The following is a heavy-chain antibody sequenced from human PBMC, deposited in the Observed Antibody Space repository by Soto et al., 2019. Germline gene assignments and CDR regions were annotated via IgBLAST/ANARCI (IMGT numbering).Heavy chain of an antibody. V-gene: IGHV4-31*03. Sequence: QVQLQESGPGLVKTSQTRSRTCTVYVGYIRSGGYYWSWIRQHPGKGLEWIGYIYYSGRTYSNPSLKSRVTISVDTPKNQFSLKLSSVTAADTAVYYCARVGSYCSSTSCYAGNKLDYLGQGTLVTVSS. CDR2: IYYSGRT. J-gene: IGHJ4*02. D-gene: IGHD2-2*01. CDR1: VGYIRSGGYY. CDR3: ARVGSYCSSTSCYAGNKLDY.